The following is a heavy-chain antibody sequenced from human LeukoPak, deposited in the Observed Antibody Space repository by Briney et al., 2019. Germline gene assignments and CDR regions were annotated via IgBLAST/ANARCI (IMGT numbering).Heavy chain of an antibody. Sequence: GASVKVSCTASGGTFSSYAISWVRQAPGQGLEWMGGIIPIFGTANYAQKFQGRVTITADESTSTAYMELSSLRSEDTAVYYCARDPFTIFGVVVGFDYWGQGTLVTVSS. CDR1: GGTFSSYA. V-gene: IGHV1-69*13. D-gene: IGHD3-3*01. CDR2: IIPIFGTA. J-gene: IGHJ4*02. CDR3: ARDPFTIFGVVVGFDY.